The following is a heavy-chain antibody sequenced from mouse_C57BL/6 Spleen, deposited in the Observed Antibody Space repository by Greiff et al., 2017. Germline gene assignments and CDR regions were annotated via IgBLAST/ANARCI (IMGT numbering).Heavy chain of an antibody. V-gene: IGHV5-6*01. CDR2: ISSGGSYT. CDR1: GFTFSSYG. J-gene: IGHJ4*01. CDR3: ARTHVTTVVAPHYYAMDA. Sequence: EVMLVESGGDLVKPGGSLKLSCAASGFTFSSYGMSWVRQTPDKRLEWVATISSGGSYTYYPDSVKGRFTISRDNAKNPLYLQMSSLKSEDTAMYYCARTHVTTVVAPHYYAMDAGGQGTSVTVAS. D-gene: IGHD1-1*01.